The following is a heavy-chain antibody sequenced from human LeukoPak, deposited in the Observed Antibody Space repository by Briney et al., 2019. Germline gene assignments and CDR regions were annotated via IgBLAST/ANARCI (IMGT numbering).Heavy chain of an antibody. J-gene: IGHJ4*02. Sequence: SETLSLTCTVSGGSISSYHWSWIRQPPGKGLEWIGYIYYSGSTNYNPSLKSRVTISVDTSKNQFSLKLSSVTAADTAVYYCARGVGSRWFKWPFDYWGQGTLVTVSS. CDR1: GGSISSYH. CDR2: IYYSGST. CDR3: ARGVGSRWFKWPFDY. D-gene: IGHD6-13*01. V-gene: IGHV4-59*12.